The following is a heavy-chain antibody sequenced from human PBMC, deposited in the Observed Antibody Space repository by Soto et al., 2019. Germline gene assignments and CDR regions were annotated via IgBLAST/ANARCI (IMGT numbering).Heavy chain of an antibody. CDR1: GYTFASYY. Sequence: GASVKVSCKASGYTFASYYRHWVRQAPGQGLEWMGIINPSGGSTSYAQKFQGRVTMTRDTSTSTVYMELSSLRSEDTAVYYCARVHYYDSSGSLFAYWGQGTLVTVSS. D-gene: IGHD3-22*01. J-gene: IGHJ4*02. CDR3: ARVHYYDSSGSLFAY. V-gene: IGHV1-46*01. CDR2: INPSGGST.